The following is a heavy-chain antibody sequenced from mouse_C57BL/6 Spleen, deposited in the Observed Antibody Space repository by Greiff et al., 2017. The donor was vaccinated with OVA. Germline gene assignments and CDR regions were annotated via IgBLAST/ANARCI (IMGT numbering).Heavy chain of an antibody. CDR1: GYTFTSYW. J-gene: IGHJ3*01. CDR2: INPRNGGT. CDR3: ARGPGYGNPFAY. V-gene: IGHV1-53*01. Sequence: VKLQQPGTELVKPGASVKLSCKASGYTFTSYWMHWVKQRPGQGLEWIGNINPRNGGTNYNEKFKSKATLTVDKSSSTAYMQLSSLTSEDSAVYYCARGPGYGNPFAYWGQGTLVTVSA. D-gene: IGHD2-10*02.